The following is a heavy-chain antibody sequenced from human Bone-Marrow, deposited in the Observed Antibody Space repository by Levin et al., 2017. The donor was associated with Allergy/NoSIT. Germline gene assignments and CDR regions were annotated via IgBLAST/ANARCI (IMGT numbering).Heavy chain of an antibody. D-gene: IGHD4-17*01. J-gene: IGHJ6*03. CDR3: ARRTTVTRNYSYYYDYMDG. Sequence: TSETLSLTCTVSGGSISSDSYYWDWIRQPPRKGLEWIGSIFYSGTTYYNPSLKSRVTMSVDTSKNQFSLKLSSVTAADTAVYFCARRTTVTRNYSYYYDYMDGWGKGTTVTVSS. V-gene: IGHV4-39*01. CDR2: IFYSGTT. CDR1: GGSISSDSYY.